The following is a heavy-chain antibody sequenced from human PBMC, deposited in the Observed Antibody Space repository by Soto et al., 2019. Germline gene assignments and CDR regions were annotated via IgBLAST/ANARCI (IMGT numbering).Heavy chain of an antibody. Sequence: SVKVSCKASGYTFTNYDINWVRQAPGQGLEWMGWISAYNGDTNYAQKLQGRVTMTTDTSTSTAYMELRSLRSDDTAVCYCARSGLPDPVVVVGHTPFDPWGQGTLVTVSS. CDR3: ARSGLPDPVVVVGHTPFDP. J-gene: IGHJ5*02. V-gene: IGHV1-18*01. D-gene: IGHD2-15*01. CDR2: ISAYNGDT. CDR1: GYTFTNYD.